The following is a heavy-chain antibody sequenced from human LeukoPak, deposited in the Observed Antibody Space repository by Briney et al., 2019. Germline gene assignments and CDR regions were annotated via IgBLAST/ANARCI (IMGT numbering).Heavy chain of an antibody. CDR2: ISWHSGSI. Sequence: PGRSLKLSCAASGFTFDDYAMHWVRQAPGKGLEWVSGISWHSGSIDYADSVKGRFTISRDNAKNSLYLQMNSLIAEDTALYYCAKDITSSPYYYSMDVWGQGTTVIVSS. J-gene: IGHJ6*02. CDR3: AKDITSSPYYYSMDV. CDR1: GFTFDDYA. V-gene: IGHV3-9*01.